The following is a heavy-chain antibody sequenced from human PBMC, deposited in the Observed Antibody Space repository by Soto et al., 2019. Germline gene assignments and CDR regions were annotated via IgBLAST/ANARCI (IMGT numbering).Heavy chain of an antibody. V-gene: IGHV1-18*01. CDR3: ARVSIAAAPRDY. D-gene: IGHD6-13*01. Sequence: SVKVSCKASGYTFTSYGISWVRQAPGRGLERMGWISAYNGNTNYAQKHQGRDTMTTDTSTSTAYMELRSLRSDDTAVYYCARVSIAAAPRDYWGQRTLVTRLL. CDR2: ISAYNGNT. J-gene: IGHJ4*02. CDR1: GYTFTSYG.